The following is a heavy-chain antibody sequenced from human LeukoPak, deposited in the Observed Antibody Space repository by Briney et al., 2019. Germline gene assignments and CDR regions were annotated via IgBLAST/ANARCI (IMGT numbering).Heavy chain of an antibody. Sequence: PGRCLRLSCAASGFTFSSYAIHWVRQAPGKGLEWVAVISYDGSNKYYADSVKGRFTISRDNSKNTLYLQMNSLRAEDTAVYYCARGDGDYGGDNAGFNWFDPWGQGTLVTVSS. V-gene: IGHV3-30-3*01. CDR1: GFTFSSYA. D-gene: IGHD4-17*01. J-gene: IGHJ5*02. CDR3: ARGDGDYGGDNAGFNWFDP. CDR2: ISYDGSNK.